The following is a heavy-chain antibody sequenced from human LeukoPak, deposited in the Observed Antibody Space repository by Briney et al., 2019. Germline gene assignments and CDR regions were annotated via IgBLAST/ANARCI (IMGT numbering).Heavy chain of an antibody. D-gene: IGHD6-13*01. CDR1: GLGVSTND. Sequence: SGGSLKLSCKAPGLGVSTNDMSWVRQAPGRGLECVSVIDRGGSTFADSVKGRFTISRGNSKNTLYLQMNSLRVEDTAEFYCAKRVGYGYGMDVWGQGTTVTVSS. J-gene: IGHJ6*02. V-gene: IGHV3-53*01. CDR3: AKRVGYGYGMDV. CDR2: IDRGGST.